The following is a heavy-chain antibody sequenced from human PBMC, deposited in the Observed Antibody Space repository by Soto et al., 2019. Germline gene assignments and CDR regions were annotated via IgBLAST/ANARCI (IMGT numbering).Heavy chain of an antibody. CDR2: IKQDGSEK. CDR1: GFTFSSYW. CDR3: ASEPRDYDFWSGYFSYYYYMDV. J-gene: IGHJ6*03. Sequence: GGSLRLSCAASGFTFSSYWMSWVRQAPGKGLEWVANIKQDGSEKYYVDSVKGRFTISRDNAKNSLYLQMNSLRAEDTAVYYCASEPRDYDFWSGYFSYYYYMDVWGKGTTVTVSS. V-gene: IGHV3-7*01. D-gene: IGHD3-3*01.